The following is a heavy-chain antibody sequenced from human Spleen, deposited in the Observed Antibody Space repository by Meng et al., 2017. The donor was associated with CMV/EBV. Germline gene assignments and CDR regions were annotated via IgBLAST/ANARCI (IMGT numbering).Heavy chain of an antibody. D-gene: IGHD7-27*01. CDR2: MNPNSDYT. V-gene: IGHV1-8*01. CDR1: GYTFTSYD. Sequence: ASVKVSCKASGYTFTSYDISWVRQATGQGLEWMGWMNPNSDYTAYAPKFQGRVTLTRDTSINTGYMELTRLTSDDTAVYYCARDNNWGPDYWGQGTLVTVSS. J-gene: IGHJ4*02. CDR3: ARDNNWGPDY.